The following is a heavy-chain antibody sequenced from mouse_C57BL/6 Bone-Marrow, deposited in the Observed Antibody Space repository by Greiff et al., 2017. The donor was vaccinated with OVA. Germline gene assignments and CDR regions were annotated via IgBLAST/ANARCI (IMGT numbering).Heavy chain of an antibody. CDR1: GYTFTSYT. J-gene: IGHJ3*01. CDR2: INPSSGYT. D-gene: IGHD3-2*02. V-gene: IGHV1-4*01. CDR3: ARCSSSGSPFAY. Sequence: VQLQQSGAELARPGASVKMSCKASGYTFTSYTMHWVKQRPGPGLEWIGYINPSSGYTKYNQKFKDKATLTADKSSSTAYMQLSSLTSEDSAVYYGARCSSSGSPFAYWGQETLGTVSA.